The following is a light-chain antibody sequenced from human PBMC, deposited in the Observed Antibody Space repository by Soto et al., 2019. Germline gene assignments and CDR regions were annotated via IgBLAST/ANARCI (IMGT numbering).Light chain of an antibody. CDR1: SSNIGHSS. V-gene: IGLV1-51*01. CDR2: DND. Sequence: QSVLTQPPSVSAAPGQRVTISCSGSSSNIGHSSVSWYQQLPGTAPKLLVYDNDKRPSGIPDRFSGSKSGTSATLGIAGLQTGDEADYYCGTWYSSLSAGVFGTGTKVTVL. J-gene: IGLJ1*01. CDR3: GTWYSSLSAGV.